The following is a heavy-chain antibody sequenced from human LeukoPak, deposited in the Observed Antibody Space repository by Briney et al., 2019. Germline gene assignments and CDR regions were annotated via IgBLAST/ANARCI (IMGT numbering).Heavy chain of an antibody. CDR3: ARDYSGYNRLDY. CDR2: IYYSGTT. Sequence: SETLSLTCTVSGGSMSSGAYYRTWIRQYPGKGLEWIGYIYYSGTTYYNPSLKSRITISVDTSKDQFSLRLSSVTAADTAVHYCARDYSGYNRLDYWGQGTLVTVSS. D-gene: IGHD5-12*01. CDR1: GGSMSSGAYY. V-gene: IGHV4-31*03. J-gene: IGHJ4*02.